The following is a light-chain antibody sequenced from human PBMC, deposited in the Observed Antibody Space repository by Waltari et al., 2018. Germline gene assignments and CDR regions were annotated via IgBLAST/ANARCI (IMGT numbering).Light chain of an antibody. CDR1: QSLVHSDGHTY. V-gene: IGKV2-30*02. Sequence: DVVMTQSPLSLSVTLGQPASISCRSSQSLVHSDGHTYLNWFQQRPGQSPRRLIYKISNRDSGVPDRFSGSGSGTDFTLKISRVEAEDVGVYYCMQGTHWPPYNFGQGTKLEIK. CDR3: MQGTHWPPYN. J-gene: IGKJ2*01. CDR2: KIS.